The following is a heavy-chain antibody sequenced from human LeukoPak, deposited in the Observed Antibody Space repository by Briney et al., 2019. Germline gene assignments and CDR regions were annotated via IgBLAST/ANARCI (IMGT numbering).Heavy chain of an antibody. CDR1: GYSISSGYY. J-gene: IGHJ4*02. D-gene: IGHD6-19*01. CDR2: IYHSGST. CDR3: ARARGIAVAGPPYYFDY. V-gene: IGHV4-38-2*02. Sequence: SETLSLTCTVSGYSISSGYYWGWIRQPPGQGLEWIGSIYHSGSTYYNPYLKSRVTISVDTSKNQFSLKLSSVTAADTAVYYCARARGIAVAGPPYYFDYWGQGTLVTVSS.